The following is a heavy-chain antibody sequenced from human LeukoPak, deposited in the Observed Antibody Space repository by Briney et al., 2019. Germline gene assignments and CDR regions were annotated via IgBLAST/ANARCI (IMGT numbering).Heavy chain of an antibody. CDR2: IYHSGST. J-gene: IGHJ5*02. V-gene: IGHV4-38-2*02. CDR1: GYSISSGYY. Sequence: SETLSLTCTVSGYSISSGYYWGWIRQPPGKGLEWIGSIYHSGSTYYNPSLKSRVTISVDTSKNQFSLKLSSVTAADTAVYYCARDRPFDPWGQGTLVTVSS. CDR3: ARDRPFDP.